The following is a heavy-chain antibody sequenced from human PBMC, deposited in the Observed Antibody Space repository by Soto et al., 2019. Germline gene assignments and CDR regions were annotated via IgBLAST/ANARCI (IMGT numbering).Heavy chain of an antibody. V-gene: IGHV5-51*01. CDR1: GYSFTSYW. D-gene: IGHD3-22*01. Sequence: EVQLVQSGAEVKKPGESLKISCKGSGYSFTSYWIGWVRQMPGKGLEWMGIIYPGDSDTRYSPSFQGQVTISADKSISTAYRQWSSLKASDTAMYYCARGFYDSSGYYRAFDIWGQGTMVTVSS. J-gene: IGHJ3*02. CDR3: ARGFYDSSGYYRAFDI. CDR2: IYPGDSDT.